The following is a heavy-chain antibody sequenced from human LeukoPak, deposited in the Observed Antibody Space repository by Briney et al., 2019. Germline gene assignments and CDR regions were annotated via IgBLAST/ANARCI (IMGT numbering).Heavy chain of an antibody. V-gene: IGHV3-30*03. CDR1: GFTFSSYG. J-gene: IGHJ4*02. CDR2: ISYDGSNK. D-gene: IGHD5-18*01. CDR3: ARGYSYGYQGLDY. Sequence: PGGSLRLSCAASGFTFSSYGMHWVRQAPGKGLEWVAVISYDGSNKYYADSVKGRFTISRDNSKNTLYLQMNSLRAEDTAVYYCARGYSYGYQGLDYWGQGTLVTVSS.